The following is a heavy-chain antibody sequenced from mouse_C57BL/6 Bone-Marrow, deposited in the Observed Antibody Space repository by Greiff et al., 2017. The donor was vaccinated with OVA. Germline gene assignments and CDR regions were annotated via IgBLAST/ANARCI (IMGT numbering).Heavy chain of an antibody. CDR1: GFTFSDYG. CDR3: APYYYGSSYEFAY. J-gene: IGHJ3*01. V-gene: IGHV5-17*01. CDR2: ISSGSSTI. D-gene: IGHD1-1*01. Sequence: EVKLVESGGGLVKPGGSLKLSCAASGFTFSDYGMHWVRQAPEKGLEWVAYISSGSSTIYYADTVKGRFTISRDNAKNTLFLQMTSLRSEDTAMYYCAPYYYGSSYEFAYWGQGTLVTVSA.